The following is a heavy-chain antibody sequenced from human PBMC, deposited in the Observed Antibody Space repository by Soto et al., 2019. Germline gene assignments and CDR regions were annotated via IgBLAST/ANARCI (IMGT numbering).Heavy chain of an antibody. CDR2: TYSGGST. J-gene: IGHJ6*02. V-gene: IGHV3-53*01. CDR3: ARVARGAVAGTGGRYYYGMDV. CDR1: GLTVSSNY. Sequence: GGSLRLSXTASGLTVSSNYMSWVRQAPGKGLEWVSVTYSGGSTYYADSVKGRFTTSRDNSKNTLYLQMNSLRAEDTAVYYCARVARGAVAGTGGRYYYGMDVWGQGTTVTVSS. D-gene: IGHD6-19*01.